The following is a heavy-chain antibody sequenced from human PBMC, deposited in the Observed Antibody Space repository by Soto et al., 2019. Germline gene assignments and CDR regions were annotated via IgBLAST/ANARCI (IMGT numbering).Heavy chain of an antibody. V-gene: IGHV2-5*04. D-gene: IGHD1-1*01. CDR1: GFSLSTSGVG. CDR2: IFWNDEK. Sequence: ASGPTLVNPTQTLTLTCTFSGFSLSTSGVGVAWVRQPPGQALEWLAFIFWNDEKHYRPSLKSRVTIIKDTSKNQVVLTMTNVDPMDTGTYYCVRRDGYNPYLFEDWGQGAPVPVSS. CDR3: VRRDGYNPYLFED. J-gene: IGHJ4*02.